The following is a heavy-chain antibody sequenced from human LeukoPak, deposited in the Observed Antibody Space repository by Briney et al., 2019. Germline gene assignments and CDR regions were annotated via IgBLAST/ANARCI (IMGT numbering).Heavy chain of an antibody. D-gene: IGHD2-15*01. Sequence: GGSLRLSCEASGFTFEDYGMSWVRQPPGKGPEWVSGINWNSGSIGYAASVRGRFTISRDNARNSLYLQMNSLRVEDTAFYYCARGLREAGDSSGGSCCSSVNFDYWGQGALVTVSS. CDR1: GFTFEDYG. CDR3: ARGLREAGDSSGGSCCSSVNFDY. V-gene: IGHV3-20*04. J-gene: IGHJ4*02. CDR2: INWNSGSI.